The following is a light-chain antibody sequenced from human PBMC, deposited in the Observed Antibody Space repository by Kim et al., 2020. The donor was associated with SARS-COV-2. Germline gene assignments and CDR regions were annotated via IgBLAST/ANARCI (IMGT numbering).Light chain of an antibody. CDR2: QDN. V-gene: IGLV3-1*01. CDR3: QAWDSSTAG. Sequence: SESPEQTSSITCCGVKWWNNYSCWYQQKPSQSPVLVIYQDNKRPSGIPGRLAGSNSGNTATLTFGGTQAMDEADYYCQAWDSSTAGFGGGTQLTVL. J-gene: IGLJ2*01. CDR1: KWWNNY.